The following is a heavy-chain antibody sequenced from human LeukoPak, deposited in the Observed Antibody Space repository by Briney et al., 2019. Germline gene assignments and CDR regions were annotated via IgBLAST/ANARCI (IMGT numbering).Heavy chain of an antibody. Sequence: GGSLRLSCGASGFAFDDYALPWVRQAPGKGLEWVSGISWNSGSIGYADSVKGRFTISRDNAKNSLYLQMNSLRAEDTASYYCAKGSGFDYWGQGTLVTVSS. V-gene: IGHV3-9*01. D-gene: IGHD3-10*01. CDR3: AKGSGFDY. CDR2: ISWNSGSI. CDR1: GFAFDDYA. J-gene: IGHJ4*02.